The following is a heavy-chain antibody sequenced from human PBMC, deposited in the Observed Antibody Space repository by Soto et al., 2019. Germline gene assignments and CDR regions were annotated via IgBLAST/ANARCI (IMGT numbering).Heavy chain of an antibody. D-gene: IGHD6-13*01. CDR3: ARAAGYSSSNLNWFDP. V-gene: IGHV4-39*01. CDR2: IHYSGST. Sequence: PSETLSLTCTVSGGSISSSSYYWGWIRQPPGKGLEWIGSIHYSGSTYYNPSLKSRVTIPVDTSKNQFSLKVSSVTAADTAVYYCARAAGYSSSNLNWFDPWGQGTLVTVSS. J-gene: IGHJ5*02. CDR1: GGSISSSSYY.